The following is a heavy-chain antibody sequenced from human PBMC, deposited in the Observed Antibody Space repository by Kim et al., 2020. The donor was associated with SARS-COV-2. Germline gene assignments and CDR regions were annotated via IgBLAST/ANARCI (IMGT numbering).Heavy chain of an antibody. D-gene: IGHD3-22*01. V-gene: IGHV4-39*07. J-gene: IGHJ3*02. CDR1: GGSISSSSYY. CDR2: IYYSGST. CDR3: SGDRPVKYDESSGVPAFDI. Sequence: SETLSLTCTVSGGSISSSSYYWGRIRQPPGKGLEWLGSIYYSGSTYYNPSLKSRVIISVDTSKNQFSLKLSSVTAADTAVYYWSGDRPVKYDESSGVPAFDIWGQGTMVTVCS.